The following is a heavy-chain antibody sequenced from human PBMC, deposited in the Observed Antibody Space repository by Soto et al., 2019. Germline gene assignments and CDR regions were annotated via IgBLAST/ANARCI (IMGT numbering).Heavy chain of an antibody. CDR1: GGSISSGGYY. CDR2: IYYSGST. V-gene: IGHV4-31*03. J-gene: IGHJ4*02. Sequence: SETLSLTCTVSGGSISSGGYYWSWIRQHPGKGLEWIGYIYYSGSTYYNPSLKSRVTISVDTSKNQFSLKLSSVTAADTAVYYCARTNSGYDYGFDYWGQGTLVTVSS. D-gene: IGHD5-12*01. CDR3: ARTNSGYDYGFDY.